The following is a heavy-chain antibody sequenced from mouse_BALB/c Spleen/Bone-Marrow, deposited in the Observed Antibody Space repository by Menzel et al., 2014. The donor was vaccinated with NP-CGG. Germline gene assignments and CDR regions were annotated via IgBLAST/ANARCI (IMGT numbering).Heavy chain of an antibody. D-gene: IGHD2-4*01. CDR2: ISSGGSYT. CDR1: GFTFSSYA. V-gene: IGHV5-9-3*01. Sequence: EVKLVESGGGLVKPGGSLKLSCAASGFTFSSYAMSWVRQTPEKRLEWVATISSGGSYTYYPDSVKGRFTISRDNAKNALCLQMSSLRSEDAAMYYCARHGITGLLDYWGQGAALTVSS. CDR3: ARHGITGLLDY. J-gene: IGHJ2*01.